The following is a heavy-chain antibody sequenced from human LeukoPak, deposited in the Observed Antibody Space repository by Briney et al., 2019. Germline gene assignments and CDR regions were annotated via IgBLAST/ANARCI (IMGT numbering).Heavy chain of an antibody. CDR3: AREDYNWKQRRGLIDY. CDR1: GFTFSSYW. D-gene: IGHD1-1*01. Sequence: GGSLRLSCAASGFTFSSYWMSWVRQAPGKGLEWVANIKQDGSEKYYVDSVKGRFTISRDNAKNSLYLQMNSLRGEDTAVYYCAREDYNWKQRRGLIDYWGQGTLVTVSS. J-gene: IGHJ4*02. CDR2: IKQDGSEK. V-gene: IGHV3-7*01.